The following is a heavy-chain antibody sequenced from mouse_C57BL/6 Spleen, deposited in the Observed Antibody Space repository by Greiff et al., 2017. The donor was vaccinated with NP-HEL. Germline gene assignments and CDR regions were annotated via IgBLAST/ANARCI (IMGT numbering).Heavy chain of an antibody. CDR1: GYAFSSSW. Sequence: QVQLQQSGPELVKPGASVKISCKASGYAFSSSWMNWVKQRPGKGLEWIGRIHPGGGDTNYNGKFKGKATLTADKSYSTAYMQLSSLTSEDAAVSFCASASYYDYDADWGQGTSVTVSS. CDR2: IHPGGGDT. CDR3: ASASYYDYDAD. D-gene: IGHD2-4*01. V-gene: IGHV1-82*01. J-gene: IGHJ4*01.